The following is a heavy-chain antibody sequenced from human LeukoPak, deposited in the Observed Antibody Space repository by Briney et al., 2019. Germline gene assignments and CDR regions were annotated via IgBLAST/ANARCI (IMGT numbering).Heavy chain of an antibody. CDR2: IYYSGST. V-gene: IGHV4-39*01. CDR3: ARRPFYDSSGYYLLVGWFDP. Sequence: SETLSLTCTVSGGSIASSNYYWGWIRQPPGKGLEWIGSIYYSGSTYYNPSLKSRVTISVDTSKNQFSLKLSSVTAADTAVYYCARRPFYDSSGYYLLVGWFDPWGQGTLVTVSS. D-gene: IGHD3-22*01. CDR1: GGSIASSNYY. J-gene: IGHJ5*02.